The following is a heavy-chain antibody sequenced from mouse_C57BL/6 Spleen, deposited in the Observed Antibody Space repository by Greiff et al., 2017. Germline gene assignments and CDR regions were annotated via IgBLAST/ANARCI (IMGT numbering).Heavy chain of an antibody. CDR1: GYAFSSYW. D-gene: IGHD2-5*01. CDR3: ARDYSNPYWYFDV. CDR2: IYPGDGDT. J-gene: IGHJ1*03. V-gene: IGHV1-80*01. Sequence: VQLVESGAELVKPGASVKISCKASGYAFSSYWMNWVKQRPGKGLEWIGQIYPGDGDTNYNGKFKGKATLTADKSSSTAYMQLSSLTSEDSAVYFCARDYSNPYWYFDVWGTGTTVTVSS.